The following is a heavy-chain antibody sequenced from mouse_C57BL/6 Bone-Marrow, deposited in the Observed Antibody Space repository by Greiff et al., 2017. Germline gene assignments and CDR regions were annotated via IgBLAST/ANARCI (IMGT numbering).Heavy chain of an antibody. CDR2: IYPGGGYT. D-gene: IGHD2-2*01. CDR1: GYTFTNYW. CDR3: ARTFYYGYDAGFAY. J-gene: IGHJ3*01. Sequence: QVQLQQSGAELVRPGTSVKMSCKASGYTFTNYWIGWAKQRPGHGLEWIGDIYPGGGYTTYNEKFKGKATLTADKSSSTAYMQFSSLTSEDSAIYYCARTFYYGYDAGFAYWGQGTLVTVSA. V-gene: IGHV1-63*01.